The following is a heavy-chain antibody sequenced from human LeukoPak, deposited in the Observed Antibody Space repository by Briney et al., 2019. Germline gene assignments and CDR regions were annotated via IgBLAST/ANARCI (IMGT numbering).Heavy chain of an antibody. V-gene: IGHV3-23*01. CDR3: ATDGSGYLSYSYYYDMDV. CDR1: GFTFSNYA. D-gene: IGHD3-22*01. CDR2: ISDSGGTT. J-gene: IGHJ6*02. Sequence: GGSLRLSCAASGFTFSNYAMNWVRQAPGKGLEWVSAISDSGGTTYYADSVKGRFTISRDNSKNTLYLQMNSLRAEDTAVYYCATDGSGYLSYSYYYDMDVWGQGTTVTVS.